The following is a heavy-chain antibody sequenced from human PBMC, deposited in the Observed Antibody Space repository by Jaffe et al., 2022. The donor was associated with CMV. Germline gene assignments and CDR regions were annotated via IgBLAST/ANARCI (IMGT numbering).Heavy chain of an antibody. D-gene: IGHD3-22*01. J-gene: IGHJ4*02. Sequence: EVQLVQSGAEVKNPGESLRISCKTSGYSFNTYWITWVRQMPGKRLEWMGRIDPTDSYTNYNPSFRGHVTISVDKSIRTAYLHWSSLKASDTAMYYCARRTYAYSHSGAYYYDYWGQGTLLTVSS. CDR1: GYSFNTYW. CDR3: ARRTYAYSHSGAYYYDY. V-gene: IGHV5-10-1*03. CDR2: IDPTDSYT.